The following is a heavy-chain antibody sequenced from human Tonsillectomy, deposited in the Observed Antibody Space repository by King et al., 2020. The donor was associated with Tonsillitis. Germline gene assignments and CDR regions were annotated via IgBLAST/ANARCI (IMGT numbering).Heavy chain of an antibody. CDR2: IIPILGRT. V-gene: IGHV1-69*04. J-gene: IGHJ5*02. D-gene: IGHD2-2*01. CDR3: ARDRDVVVPSAIRFDP. Sequence: QLVQSGAEVKKPGSSVKVSCKASGGTFSTYTLSWVRQAPGQGLEWMGRIIPILGRTAYSQKFQGRFTITADKSTSTAYMELYSLTSEDTAVYYYARDRDVVVPSAIRFDPWGQGTLVTVSS. CDR1: GGTFSTYT.